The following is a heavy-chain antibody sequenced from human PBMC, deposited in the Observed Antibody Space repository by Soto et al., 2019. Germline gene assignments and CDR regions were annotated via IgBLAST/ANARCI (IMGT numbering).Heavy chain of an antibody. CDR1: GYSISSGYH. Sequence: SETLSLTCTVSGYSISSGYHWAWIRQPPGKGLEWLGSVHYSGNTYYNPSLKSRLTISVDKSKNQFSLDLSSVTAADTAVYYCARQDRVVAEGRWFDPWGQGTLVTVSS. CDR3: ARQDRVVAEGRWFDP. V-gene: IGHV4-38-2*02. J-gene: IGHJ5*02. CDR2: VHYSGNT. D-gene: IGHD2-15*01.